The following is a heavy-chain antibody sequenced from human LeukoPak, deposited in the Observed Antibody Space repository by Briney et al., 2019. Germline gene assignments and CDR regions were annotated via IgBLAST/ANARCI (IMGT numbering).Heavy chain of an antibody. CDR1: GYTFTSYD. CDR3: ARFYSSSSSFAY. J-gene: IGHJ4*02. Sequence: ASVKVSCKASGYTFTSYDINWVRQATGQGLEWMGWMNPNSGNTGYAHKVQGKVTMTRNTSIRTAYMELRSLRSEAPAVYYCARFYSSSSSFAYWGQGTLVTVSS. V-gene: IGHV1-8*01. D-gene: IGHD6-13*01. CDR2: MNPNSGNT.